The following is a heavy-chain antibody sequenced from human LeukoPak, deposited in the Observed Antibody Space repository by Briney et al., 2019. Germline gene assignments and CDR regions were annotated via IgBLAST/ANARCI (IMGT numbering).Heavy chain of an antibody. J-gene: IGHJ4*02. V-gene: IGHV1-24*01. D-gene: IGHD2-21*02. Sequence: ASVKVSCKASGGTFSSYAISWVRQAPGKGLEWMGGFDPEDGETIYAQKFQGRVTMTEDTSTDTAYMELSSLRSEDTAVYYCATLCGGDCYWRYYFDYWGQGTLVTVSS. CDR1: GGTFSSYA. CDR2: FDPEDGET. CDR3: ATLCGGDCYWRYYFDY.